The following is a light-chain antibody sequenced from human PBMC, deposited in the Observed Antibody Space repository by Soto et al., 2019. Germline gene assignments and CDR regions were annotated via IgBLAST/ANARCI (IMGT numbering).Light chain of an antibody. CDR1: QDISNY. V-gene: IGKV1-33*01. J-gene: IGKJ3*01. Sequence: DIQMTQSPSSLSASVGDRVTITCQASQDISNYLNWFQQKPGKAPKLLIYDASNLETGVPSRVSGSGSGTDFTFNISSLQPEDIATSFCQEYDHRPFAFGPGTKVDI. CDR3: QEYDHRPFA. CDR2: DAS.